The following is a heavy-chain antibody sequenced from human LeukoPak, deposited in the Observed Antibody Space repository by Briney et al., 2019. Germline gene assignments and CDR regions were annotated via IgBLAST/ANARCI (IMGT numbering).Heavy chain of an antibody. Sequence: GASVKVSCKASGYTFTSYGISWVRQAPGQGLEWMGWISTYSGNTDYAQKLQGRVTMTTDTSTSTAYMELRSLRSDDTAVYYCARTPLELSITMVRGVIPPGSFDYWGQGTLVTVSS. D-gene: IGHD3-10*01. CDR3: ARTPLELSITMVRGVIPPGSFDY. J-gene: IGHJ4*02. V-gene: IGHV1-18*01. CDR1: GYTFTSYG. CDR2: ISTYSGNT.